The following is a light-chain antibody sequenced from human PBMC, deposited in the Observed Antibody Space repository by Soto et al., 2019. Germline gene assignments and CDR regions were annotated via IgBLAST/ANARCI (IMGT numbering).Light chain of an antibody. CDR1: QSVSSSY. V-gene: IGKV3-20*01. CDR3: QQYGSSPSAT. Sequence: EIVLPQSPGTLSFSPGERATLSCRASQSVSSSYLAWYQQKPGQAPRLLIYGASSRATGIPDRFSGSGSGTDFTLTISRLEPEDFEVYYCQQYGSSPSATFGQGTRWRL. CDR2: GAS. J-gene: IGKJ5*01.